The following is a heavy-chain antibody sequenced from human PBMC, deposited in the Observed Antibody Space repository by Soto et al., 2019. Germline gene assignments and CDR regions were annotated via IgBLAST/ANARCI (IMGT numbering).Heavy chain of an antibody. D-gene: IGHD4-17*01. CDR3: ARGGSYGDFFDY. J-gene: IGHJ4*02. V-gene: IGHV4-59*01. CDR2: IYYIGST. Sequence: PSETLSLTCTVSGDSMSSNYWTWIRQSPGKGLEWIGYIYYIGSTKYNPSLKSRVTISLDTSKNQFSLRLTSVTSADTAVYYCARGGSYGDFFDYWGQGAQVTVSS. CDR1: GDSMSSNY.